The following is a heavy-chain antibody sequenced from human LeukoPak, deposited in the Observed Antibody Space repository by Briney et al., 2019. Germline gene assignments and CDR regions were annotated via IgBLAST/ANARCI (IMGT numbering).Heavy chain of an antibody. CDR3: ARDSPRVTFGGLIADFDS. Sequence: SETLSLTCTVSGGSISSYYWNWIRQPAGRGLEWIGRIYTSGSNNYNPSLKSRVTISVDKSKNQFSLKLRSVTDADTAVYYCARDSPRVTFGGLIADFDSWGQGTLVTVSS. J-gene: IGHJ4*02. CDR2: IYTSGSN. D-gene: IGHD3-16*02. V-gene: IGHV4-4*07. CDR1: GGSISSYY.